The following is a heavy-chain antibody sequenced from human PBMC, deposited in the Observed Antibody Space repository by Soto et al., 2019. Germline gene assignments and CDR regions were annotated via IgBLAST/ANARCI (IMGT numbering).Heavy chain of an antibody. CDR3: ARDISSHTSDYSDFDY. Sequence: PGGSLRLSCAPSGFTFISYSMNWVRQAPGKGLEWLSYINAKGDSIYYADSVKGRFTISRDNVQNSLYLQMNSLRAEDTAVYYCARDISSHTSDYSDFDYCGQGTVVTVSS. D-gene: IGHD3-22*01. CDR2: INAKGDSI. J-gene: IGHJ4*02. V-gene: IGHV3-48*01. CDR1: GFTFISYS.